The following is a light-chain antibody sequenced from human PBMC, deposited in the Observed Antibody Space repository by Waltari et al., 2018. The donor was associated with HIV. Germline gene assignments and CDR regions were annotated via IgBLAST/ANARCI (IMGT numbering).Light chain of an antibody. CDR3: ATWDDSLSGPV. Sequence: QSVLTQPPSASGTPGQRVAISCSGSSSNIGSNYVYWYQQLPGTAPKVLIYRSNRAPSGVPDRFSGSNSGTSASLAISALRSEDEADYYCATWDDSLSGPVFGGGTKLTVL. J-gene: IGLJ3*02. CDR2: RSN. V-gene: IGLV1-47*01. CDR1: SSNIGSNY.